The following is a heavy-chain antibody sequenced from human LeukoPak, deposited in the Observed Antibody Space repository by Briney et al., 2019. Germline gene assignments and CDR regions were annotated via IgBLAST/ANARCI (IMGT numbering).Heavy chain of an antibody. D-gene: IGHD2-15*01. Sequence: AGGSLRLSCAASGFTFSDYWMSWIRQPPGKGLEWIGYIYYSGSTNYNPSLKSRVTISVDTSKNQFSLKLSSVTAADTAVYYCASSIVGEGYWGQGTLVTVSS. CDR3: ASSIVGEGY. CDR2: IYYSGST. J-gene: IGHJ4*02. CDR1: GFTFSDYW. V-gene: IGHV4-59*01.